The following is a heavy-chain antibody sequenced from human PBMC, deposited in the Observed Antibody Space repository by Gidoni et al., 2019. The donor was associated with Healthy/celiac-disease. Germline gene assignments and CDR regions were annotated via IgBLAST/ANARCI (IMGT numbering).Heavy chain of an antibody. CDR1: GFPFSNAC. CDR2: IKSKTDGGIT. J-gene: IGHJ4*02. CDR3: TTEGGPDPYFDY. D-gene: IGHD1-26*01. V-gene: IGHV3-15*01. Sequence: EVQLVESVGGLVKPGVSLILSCTASGFPFSNACMRWVRQAPGKVLEWVGRIKSKTDGGITDYAAPVKGRFTISRDDSKNTLYLQMTSLKTEDTAVYYCTTEGGPDPYFDYWGQGTLVTVSS.